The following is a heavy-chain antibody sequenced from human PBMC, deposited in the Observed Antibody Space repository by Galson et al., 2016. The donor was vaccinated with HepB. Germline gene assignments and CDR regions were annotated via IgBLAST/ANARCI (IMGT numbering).Heavy chain of an antibody. Sequence: SETLSLTCTVSGGSVSSGTYYWHWIRQPPGKALEWIGYVFSSGSTNYNPSLKSRVSISVDTSKNQFSLILTSVTAADTAMYYCAREEERQLLRGLDPWGQGALVTVSS. CDR1: GGSVSSGTYY. J-gene: IGHJ5*02. CDR2: VFSSGST. D-gene: IGHD6-13*01. V-gene: IGHV4-61*01. CDR3: AREEERQLLRGLDP.